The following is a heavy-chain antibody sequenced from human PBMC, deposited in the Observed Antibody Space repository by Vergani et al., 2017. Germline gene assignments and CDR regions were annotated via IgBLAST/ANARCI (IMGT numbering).Heavy chain of an antibody. CDR2: ISGSGGST. CDR3: AKAPPNFTILSTSGTELDY. J-gene: IGHJ4*02. D-gene: IGHD3-9*01. CDR1: GFTFSSYA. V-gene: IGHV3-23*01. Sequence: EVQLLESGGGLVQPGGSLRLSCAASGFTFSSYAMSWVRQAPGKGLEWVSAISGSGGSTYYADSVKGRFTISRDNSKNTLYLQMNSLSAEDTAVYYCAKAPPNFTILSTSGTELDYWGQGTLVTVSS.